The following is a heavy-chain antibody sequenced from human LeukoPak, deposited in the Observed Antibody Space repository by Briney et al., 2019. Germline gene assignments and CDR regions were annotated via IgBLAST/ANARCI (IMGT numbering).Heavy chain of an antibody. CDR2: IIPIFGTA. CDR3: ARETYGSGSYPDC. CDR1: GGTFSSYA. Sequence: SVKVSCKASGGTFSSYAISWVRQAPGQGLEWMGGIIPIFGTANYAQKFQGRVTITADKSTSTAYMELSSLRSEDTAVYYCARETYGSGSYPDCWGQGTLVTVSS. V-gene: IGHV1-69*06. J-gene: IGHJ4*02. D-gene: IGHD3-10*01.